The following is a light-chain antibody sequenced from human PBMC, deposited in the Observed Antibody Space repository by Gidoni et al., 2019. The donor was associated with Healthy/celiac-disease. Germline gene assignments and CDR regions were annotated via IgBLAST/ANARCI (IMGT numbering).Light chain of an antibody. CDR3: QPRSNWPSIT. V-gene: IGKV3-11*01. Sequence: EIVLTQSPATLSLSPGEKAPLSCRARQSVSSYLAWYQQKPGQAPRLPIYDASNRATGIPARFSGSWSGTDFTLPISSLAPEDFAVYYCQPRSNWPSITCGQGTRLEIK. CDR2: DAS. CDR1: QSVSSY. J-gene: IGKJ5*01.